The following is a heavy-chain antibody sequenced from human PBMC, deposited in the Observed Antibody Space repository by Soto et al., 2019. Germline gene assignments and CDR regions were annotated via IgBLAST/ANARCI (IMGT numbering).Heavy chain of an antibody. CDR3: ATELGYGDYPDY. Sequence: QVQLQESGPGLVKPSGTLSLTCAVSGGSISSSNWWSWVRQPPGKGLEWIGEIYHSGSTNYNPSLKSRVTISVDKSKNQFSLTLCSVTAAETAVYYCATELGYGDYPDYWGQGTLVTVSS. J-gene: IGHJ4*02. V-gene: IGHV4-4*02. CDR2: IYHSGST. D-gene: IGHD4-17*01. CDR1: GGSISSSNW.